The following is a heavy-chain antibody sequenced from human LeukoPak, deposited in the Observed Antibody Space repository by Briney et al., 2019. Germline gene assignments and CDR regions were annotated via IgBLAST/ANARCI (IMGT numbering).Heavy chain of an antibody. CDR2: INHSGST. CDR1: GGSFSGYY. D-gene: IGHD1-26*01. J-gene: IGHJ4*02. CDR3: AGRYGGIDY. Sequence: PSETLSLTCAAYGGSFSGYYWSWIRQPPGKGLEWIGEINHSGSTNYNPSLKSRVTISVDTSKNQFSLKLSSVTAADTAVYYCAGRYGGIDYWGQGTLVTVSS. V-gene: IGHV4-34*01.